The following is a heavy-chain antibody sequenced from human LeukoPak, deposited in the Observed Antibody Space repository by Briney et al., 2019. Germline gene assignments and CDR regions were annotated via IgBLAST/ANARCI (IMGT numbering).Heavy chain of an antibody. Sequence: PSETLSLTCAVSGGSISSSNWWSWVRQPPGKGLEWIGEIYHSGSTNYNPSLKSRVTISLDKSKNQFSLKLSSVTAADTAVYYCASTITMVRGVIIRTSWFDPWGQGTLVTVSS. CDR1: GGSISSSNW. V-gene: IGHV4-4*02. J-gene: IGHJ5*02. CDR3: ASTITMVRGVIIRTSWFDP. D-gene: IGHD3-10*01. CDR2: IYHSGST.